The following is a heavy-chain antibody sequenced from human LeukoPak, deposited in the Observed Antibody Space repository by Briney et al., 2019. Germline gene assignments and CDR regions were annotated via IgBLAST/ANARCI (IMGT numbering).Heavy chain of an antibody. Sequence: PGGSLRLSCRGYGFTFGDHAMSWVRQAPGEGLEWVGFIRSKAYRGTTEYAASVKGRFTISRDDSTSIAYLQMNSLRIEDTAVYFCARGPIQLWIHNAMDVWGQGTTVTVSS. CDR3: ARGPIQLWIHNAMDV. V-gene: IGHV3-49*04. CDR1: GFTFGDHA. D-gene: IGHD5-18*01. CDR2: IRSKAYRGTT. J-gene: IGHJ6*02.